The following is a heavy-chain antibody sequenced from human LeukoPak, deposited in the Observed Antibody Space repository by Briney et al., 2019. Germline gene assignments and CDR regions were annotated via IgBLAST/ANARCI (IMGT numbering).Heavy chain of an antibody. D-gene: IGHD6-6*01. CDR1: GGSISSYTHY. J-gene: IGHJ5*02. V-gene: IGHV4-39*02. CDR3: VSNSSSSPWFDP. Sequence: SETLSLTCTVSGGSISSYTHYWGWIRQPPGKGLDWIATVYYTGGTYYNPSLKSRVTISIDTSRNHFSLKLTSVIAADTAMYYCVSNSSSSPWFDPWGQGTLVTVSS. CDR2: VYYTGGT.